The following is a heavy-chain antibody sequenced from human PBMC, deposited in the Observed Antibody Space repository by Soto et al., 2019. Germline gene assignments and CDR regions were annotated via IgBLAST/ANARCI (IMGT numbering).Heavy chain of an antibody. V-gene: IGHV4-59*01. CDR2: INYSGST. D-gene: IGHD6-19*01. CDR3: ARKSLAVTGPFDN. CDR1: GDSFGNYY. J-gene: IGHJ4*02. Sequence: PSETLSLTCVVSGDSFGNYYWSWIRQPPGKGLEWIGYINYSGSTNYNPSLKSRVAISIDTSKNQFSLILTSVTAADTAIYYCARKSLAVTGPFDNWGQGTLVTVSS.